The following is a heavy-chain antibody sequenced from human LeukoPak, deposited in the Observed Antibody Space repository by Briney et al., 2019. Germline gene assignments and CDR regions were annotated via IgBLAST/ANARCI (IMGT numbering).Heavy chain of an antibody. CDR2: ISESGSGT. CDR1: GLTFSRYA. D-gene: IGHD6-19*01. V-gene: IGHV3-23*01. CDR3: ARERGWRGFDY. Sequence: GGSLRLSCAVSGLTFSRYAMSWVRQAPGKGLEWVSAISESGSGTYYADSVKGRFTISRDNSKNTLYLQMNSLRAEDTAVYYCARERGWRGFDYWGQGTLVTVSS. J-gene: IGHJ4*02.